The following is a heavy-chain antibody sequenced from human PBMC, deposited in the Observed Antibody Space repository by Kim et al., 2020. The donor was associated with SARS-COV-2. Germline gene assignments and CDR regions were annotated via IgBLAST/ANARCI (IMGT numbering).Heavy chain of an antibody. CDR1: GYTFTSYG. Sequence: ASVKVSCKASGYTFTSYGISWVRQAPGQGLEWMGWISAYNGNTNYAQKLQGRVTMTTDTSTSTAYMELRSLRSDDTAVYYCARDRILWFGDENWFDPWGQGTLVTVSS. CDR3: ARDRILWFGDENWFDP. V-gene: IGHV1-18*04. CDR2: ISAYNGNT. J-gene: IGHJ5*02. D-gene: IGHD3-10*01.